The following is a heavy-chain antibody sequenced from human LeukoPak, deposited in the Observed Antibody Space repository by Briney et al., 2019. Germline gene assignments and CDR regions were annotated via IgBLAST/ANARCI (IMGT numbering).Heavy chain of an antibody. CDR1: GFTFSSYA. D-gene: IGHD3-9*01. Sequence: GGSLRLSCAASGFTFSSYAMSWARQAPGKGLEWVSAISGSGGSTYYADSVKGRFTISRDNSKNTLYLQMNSLRAEDTAVYYCAKVRYDILTGYSNYYYYMDVWGKGTTVTVSS. CDR2: ISGSGGST. J-gene: IGHJ6*03. V-gene: IGHV3-23*01. CDR3: AKVRYDILTGYSNYYYYMDV.